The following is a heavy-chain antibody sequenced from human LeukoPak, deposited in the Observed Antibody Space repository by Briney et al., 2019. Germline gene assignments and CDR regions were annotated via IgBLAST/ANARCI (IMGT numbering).Heavy chain of an antibody. CDR1: GGSISSYY. Sequence: PSETLSLTCTVSGGSISSYYWSCIREPPGRGLEWIGYIYYSGSTNYNPSLKSRLTISVDTYKNHFSLHLRCVRAGDTRVYYCARHAYFNSGSYWDYWGQGTLVTVSS. CDR3: ARHAYFNSGSYWDY. V-gene: IGHV4-59*08. J-gene: IGHJ4*02. CDR2: IYYSGST. D-gene: IGHD1-26*01.